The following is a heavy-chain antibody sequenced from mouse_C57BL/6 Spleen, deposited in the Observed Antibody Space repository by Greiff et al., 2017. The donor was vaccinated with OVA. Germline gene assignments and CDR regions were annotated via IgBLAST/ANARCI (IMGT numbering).Heavy chain of an antibody. CDR3: TTFGGY. CDR1: GFNIKDDY. CDR2: FDPGNGDT. J-gene: IGHJ2*01. V-gene: IGHV14-4*01. Sequence: VQLKESGAELVRPGASVKLSCTASGFNIKDDYMHWVKQRPEQGLEWIGWFDPGNGDTEYAQKFQGKATITADTSSNTAYLQLSSLTSEDTAVYYCTTFGGYWGQGTTLTVSS. D-gene: IGHD3-1*01.